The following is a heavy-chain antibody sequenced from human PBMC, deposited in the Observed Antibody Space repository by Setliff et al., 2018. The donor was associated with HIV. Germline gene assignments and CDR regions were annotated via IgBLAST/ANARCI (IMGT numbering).Heavy chain of an antibody. J-gene: IGHJ5*02. CDR1: GGSISRSNW. D-gene: IGHD2-15*01. V-gene: IGHV4-4*02. CDR2: IYYTGYT. CDR3: ARAHESGMRWVDT. Sequence: PSETLSLTCAVSGGSISRSNWCTWVRPSPGKGLEWIGEIYYTGYTTFSPSLKSRVSISVDTSKNQFSLNLTSVTAAAAAIYYCARAHESGMRWVDTWGPGTLVTSPQ.